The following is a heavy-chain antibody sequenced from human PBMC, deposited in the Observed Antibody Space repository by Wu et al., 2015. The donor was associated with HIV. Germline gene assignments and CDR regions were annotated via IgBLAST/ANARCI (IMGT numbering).Heavy chain of an antibody. CDR2: IIPIFGTA. J-gene: IGHJ6*02. CDR3: AGNNYYDSSGYPSGMDV. V-gene: IGHV1-69*05. Sequence: QVQLVQSGAEVKKPGSSVKVSCKASGGTFSSYAISWVRQAPGQGLEWMGGIIPIFGTANYAQKFQGRVTITTDESTSTAYMELSSLRSEDTAVYYCAGNNYYDSSGYPSGMDVWGQGTTGHRLL. CDR1: GGTFSSYA. D-gene: IGHD3-22*01.